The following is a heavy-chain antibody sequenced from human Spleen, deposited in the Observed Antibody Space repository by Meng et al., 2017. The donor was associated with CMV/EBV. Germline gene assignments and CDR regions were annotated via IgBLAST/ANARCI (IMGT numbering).Heavy chain of an antibody. V-gene: IGHV3-20*03. Sequence: TFDDYGMSWVRPAPGKGLEWVSGINWNGGSTGYADSVKGRFTISRDNAKNSLYLQMNSLRAEDTALYYCARAVARARIYSSSLVPDYWGQGTLVTVSS. D-gene: IGHD6-6*01. CDR3: ARAVARARIYSSSLVPDY. CDR1: TFDDYG. J-gene: IGHJ4*02. CDR2: INWNGGST.